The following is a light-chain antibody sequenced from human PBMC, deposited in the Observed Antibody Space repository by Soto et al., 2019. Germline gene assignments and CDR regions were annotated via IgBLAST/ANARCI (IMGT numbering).Light chain of an antibody. CDR2: AAS. CDR3: QQLNTYPIA. J-gene: IGKJ5*01. CDR1: HGISSY. V-gene: IGKV1-9*01. Sequence: IQLTQSPSSLSASVGDRVTITCRASHGISSYLAWYQQKPGKALKLLIYAASTLQSGVPSRFSGSGSGTDFTLTISSLQPEDFATYSCQQLNTYPIAFGQATRLEIK.